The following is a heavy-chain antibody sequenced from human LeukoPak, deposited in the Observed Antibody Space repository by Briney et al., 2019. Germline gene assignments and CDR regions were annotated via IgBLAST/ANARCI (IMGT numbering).Heavy chain of an antibody. CDR3: ARPTRGFLDY. CDR1: GFTFSSYA. Sequence: GGSLRLSCAASGFTFSSYAMHWVRQAPGKGLEWVAVISYDGSNKYYADSVEGRFTISRDNSKNTLYLQMNSLRAEDTAVYYCARPTRGFLDYWGQGTLVTVSS. D-gene: IGHD5-12*01. V-gene: IGHV3-30*04. CDR2: ISYDGSNK. J-gene: IGHJ4*02.